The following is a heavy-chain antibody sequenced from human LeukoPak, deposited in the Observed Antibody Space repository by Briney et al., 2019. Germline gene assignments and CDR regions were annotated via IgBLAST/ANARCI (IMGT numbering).Heavy chain of an antibody. CDR3: AKDPPRGYDSWSGYADPNWFDP. CDR1: GFTFSSYA. V-gene: IGHV3-23*01. J-gene: IGHJ5*02. Sequence: GGSLRLSCAASGFTFSSYAMSWVRQAPGKGLEWVSAISGSGGSTYYADSVKGRFTISRDNSKNTLYLQMNSLRAEDTAVYYCAKDPPRGYDSWSGYADPNWFDPWGQGTLVTVSS. CDR2: ISGSGGST. D-gene: IGHD3-3*01.